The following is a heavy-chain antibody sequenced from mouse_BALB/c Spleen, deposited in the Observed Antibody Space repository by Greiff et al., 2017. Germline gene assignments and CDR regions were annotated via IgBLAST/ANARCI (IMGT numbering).Heavy chain of an antibody. CDR2: IWSGGST. CDR3: ARRGKYDAMDY. Sequence: VMLVESGPGLVQPSQSLSITCTVSGFSLTSYGVHWVRQSPGKGLEWLGVIWSGGSTDYNAAFISRLSISKDNSKSQVFFKMNSLQANVTAIYYCARRGKYDAMDYWGQGTSVTVSS. V-gene: IGHV2-2*02. D-gene: IGHD2-14*01. J-gene: IGHJ4*01. CDR1: GFSLTSYG.